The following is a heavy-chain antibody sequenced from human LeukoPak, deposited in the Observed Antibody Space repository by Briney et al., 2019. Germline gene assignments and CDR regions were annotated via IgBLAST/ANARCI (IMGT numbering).Heavy chain of an antibody. D-gene: IGHD6-13*01. CDR2: IYYGGSA. CDR3: ARNIAYYYMDV. CDR1: GGSISSSSYY. J-gene: IGHJ6*03. V-gene: IGHV4-61*05. Sequence: PSETLSLTCTVSGGSISSSSYYWGWIRQPPGKELEWIGYIYYGGSAIYNPSLKSRVTISLDTSKNQFSLKLTSVTAADTAVYYCARNIAYYYMDVWGKGTTVTVSS.